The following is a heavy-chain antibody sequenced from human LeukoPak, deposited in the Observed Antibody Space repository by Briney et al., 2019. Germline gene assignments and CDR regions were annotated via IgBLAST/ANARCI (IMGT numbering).Heavy chain of an antibody. J-gene: IGHJ5*01. CDR2: SGHSDGTT. CDR3: AKGSRIAARPTIWFDS. D-gene: IGHD6-6*01. V-gene: IGHV3-23*01. CDR1: GFTFSSYA. Sequence: GGSLRLSCAAAGFTFSSYAMNWVRQAPGKGLEWVSSGHSDGTTYYADSVKGRFTVSRDNSKSTLSLQMNSLRAEDTAVYHCAKGSRIAARPTIWFDSWGQGTLVTVSS.